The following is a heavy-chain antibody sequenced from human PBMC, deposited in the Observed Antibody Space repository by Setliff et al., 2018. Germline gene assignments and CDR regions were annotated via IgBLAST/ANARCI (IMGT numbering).Heavy chain of an antibody. CDR1: GGSISSYY. Sequence: KASETLSLTCTVSGGSISSYYWSWIRQPPGKGLEWIGYIYATGSTNSDPSLKSRVTMSVDTSKNQVSLKMTSVTAADTAVYYCARHGPTRTDSWFDSFDVWGQGTKVTVSS. CDR2: IYATGST. J-gene: IGHJ3*01. CDR3: ARHGPTRTDSWFDSFDV. D-gene: IGHD3-10*01. V-gene: IGHV4-59*08.